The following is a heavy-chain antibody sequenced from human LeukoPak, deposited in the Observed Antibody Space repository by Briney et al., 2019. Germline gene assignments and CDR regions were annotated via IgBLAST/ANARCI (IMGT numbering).Heavy chain of an antibody. CDR3: ARGGKIYYYYGMDV. CDR1: GFTFSSYA. V-gene: IGHV3-23*01. D-gene: IGHD4-23*01. CDR2: ISGSGGST. Sequence: GGSLRLSCAASGFTFSSYAMSWVRQAPGKGLEWVSAISGSGGSTYYADSVKGRFTISRDNSKNTLYLQMNSLRAEDTAVYYCARGGKIYYYYGMDVWGQGTTVTVSS. J-gene: IGHJ6*02.